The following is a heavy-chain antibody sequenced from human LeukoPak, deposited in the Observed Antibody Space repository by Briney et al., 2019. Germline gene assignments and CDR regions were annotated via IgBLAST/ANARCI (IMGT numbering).Heavy chain of an antibody. CDR2: MNPNSGNT. CDR3: AVLYRGSYSHDY. V-gene: IGHV1-8*03. Sequence: ASVKVSCKASGYTFTSYDIKWVRQATGQGLEWMGWMNPNSGNTGYAQKFQGRVTITRNTSISTAYMELSSLRSEDTAVYYCAVLYRGSYSHDYWGQGTLVTVSS. J-gene: IGHJ4*02. D-gene: IGHD1-26*01. CDR1: GYTFTSYD.